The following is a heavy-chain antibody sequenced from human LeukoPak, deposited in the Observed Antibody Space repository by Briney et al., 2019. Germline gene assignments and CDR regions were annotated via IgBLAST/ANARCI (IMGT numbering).Heavy chain of an antibody. D-gene: IGHD3-3*01. CDR3: ARDPSHYDFWSGFDAFDI. CDR1: GCTFSSYA. J-gene: IGHJ3*02. CDR2: IIPIFGTA. V-gene: IGHV1-69*13. Sequence: SVKVSCKASGCTFSSYAISWVRQAPGQGLEWMGGIIPIFGTANYAQKFQGRVTITADESTSTAYMELSSLRSEDTAVYYCARDPSHYDFWSGFDAFDIWGQGTMVTVSS.